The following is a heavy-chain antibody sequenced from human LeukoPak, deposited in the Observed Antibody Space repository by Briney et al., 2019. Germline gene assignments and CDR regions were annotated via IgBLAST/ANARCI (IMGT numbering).Heavy chain of an antibody. Sequence: GGSLRLSCAASGFTFSDYYMSWIRQAPGKGLEWVGRIKSKTDGGTTDYAAPVKGRFTISRDDSKNTLYLQMNSLKTEDTAVYYCTTAGGDILTGYYWGGQGTLVTVSS. J-gene: IGHJ4*02. CDR3: TTAGGDILTGYYW. V-gene: IGHV3-15*01. CDR1: GFTFSDYY. CDR2: IKSKTDGGTT. D-gene: IGHD3-9*01.